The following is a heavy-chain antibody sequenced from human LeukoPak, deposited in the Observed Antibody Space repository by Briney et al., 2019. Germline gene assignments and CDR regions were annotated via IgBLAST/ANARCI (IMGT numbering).Heavy chain of an antibody. J-gene: IGHJ2*01. CDR1: GFTFSIYG. V-gene: IGHV3-23*01. Sequence: GGTLRLSCAASGFTFSIYGMSWVRQAPGRGLEWVSAMSGSGGSTYYADSVKGRFTISRDNSKNTLYLQMNSLRAEDTAVYYCAKDGYYDSSAYYYVRYFDLWGRGTLVTVSS. CDR3: AKDGYYDSSAYYYVRYFDL. D-gene: IGHD3-22*01. CDR2: MSGSGGST.